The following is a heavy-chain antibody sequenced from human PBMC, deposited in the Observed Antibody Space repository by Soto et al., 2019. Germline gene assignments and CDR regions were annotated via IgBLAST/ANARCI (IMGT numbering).Heavy chain of an antibody. Sequence: QVQLVQSGAEVKKPGATVKVNCKASGYTFSNIGMHWVRHAHGQRIEWMGRINDGNCNTTDSQKCQGTITTTNATSARTAYMDMSSLGSEDAAVYYCASDAGSFDFWGQGTLVTVSS. CDR3: ASDAGSFDF. V-gene: IGHV1-3*01. CDR2: INDGNCNT. J-gene: IGHJ4*02. D-gene: IGHD3-10*01. CDR1: GYTFSNIG.